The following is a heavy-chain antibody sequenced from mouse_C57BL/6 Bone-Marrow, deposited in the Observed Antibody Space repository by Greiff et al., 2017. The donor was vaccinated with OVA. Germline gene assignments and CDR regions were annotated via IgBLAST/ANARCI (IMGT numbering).Heavy chain of an antibody. V-gene: IGHV14-4*01. J-gene: IGHJ2*01. D-gene: IGHD2-1*01. CDR3: TSYGNLDY. CDR1: GFNFKDDY. CDR2: IDPENGDT. Sequence: VQLKESGAELVRPGASVKLSCTASGFNFKDDYMHWVKQRPEQGLEWIGWIDPENGDTEYASKFQGKATITADTSSNTAYLQLSSLTSEDTAVYYCTSYGNLDYWGQGTTLTVSS.